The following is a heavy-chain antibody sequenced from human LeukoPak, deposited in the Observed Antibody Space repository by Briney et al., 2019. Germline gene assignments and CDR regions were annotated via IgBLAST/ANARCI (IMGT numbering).Heavy chain of an antibody. J-gene: IGHJ6*02. CDR2: IYYSGST. CDR3: AREDYGDYSYYYYYGMDV. D-gene: IGHD4-17*01. Sequence: KPSETLSLTCTVSGGSISSSSYYWGWIRQPPGKGLEWIGSIYYSGSTYYNPSLKSRVTISVDTSKNQFSLKLSSVTAADTAVYYCAREDYGDYSYYYYYGMDVWGHGTTVTVSS. V-gene: IGHV4-39*02. CDR1: GGSISSSSYY.